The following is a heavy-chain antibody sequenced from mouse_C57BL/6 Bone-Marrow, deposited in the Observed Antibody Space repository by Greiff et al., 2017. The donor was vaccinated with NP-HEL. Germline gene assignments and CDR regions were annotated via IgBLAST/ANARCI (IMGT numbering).Heavy chain of an antibody. V-gene: IGHV1-69*01. CDR2: IDPSDSST. CDR3: ASDGNSYAMDY. D-gene: IGHD2-1*01. Sequence: QVQLQQPGAELVMPGASVKLSCKASGYTFTSYWMHWVKQRPGQGLEWIGEIDPSDSSTNYNQKFKGKSTVTVDKSSSTAYMQLSSLTSEDSAVYYCASDGNSYAMDYWGQGTSVTVSS. J-gene: IGHJ4*01. CDR1: GYTFTSYW.